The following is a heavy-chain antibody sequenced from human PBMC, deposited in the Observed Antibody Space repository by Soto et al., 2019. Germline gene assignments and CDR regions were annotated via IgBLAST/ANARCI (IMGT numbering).Heavy chain of an antibody. Sequence: SETLSLTXAVSGYSISSGYYWGWIRQPPGKGLEWIGSIYHSGSTYYNPSLKSRVTISVDTSKNQFSLKLSSVTAADTAVYYCARDSAVVVAATYYYYGMDVWGQGTTVTVSS. J-gene: IGHJ6*02. CDR3: ARDSAVVVAATYYYYGMDV. D-gene: IGHD2-15*01. CDR1: GYSISSGYY. V-gene: IGHV4-38-2*02. CDR2: IYHSGST.